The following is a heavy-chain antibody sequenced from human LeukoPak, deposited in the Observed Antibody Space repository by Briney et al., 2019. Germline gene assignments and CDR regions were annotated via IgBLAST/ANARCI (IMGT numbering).Heavy chain of an antibody. CDR1: GFTFSSYS. J-gene: IGHJ4*02. CDR3: ARELSSLLSRRYYFDY. CDR2: ISSSSSYI. D-gene: IGHD6-6*01. Sequence: GGSLRLSCAASGFTFSSYSMNWVRQAPGKGLEWVSSISSSSSYIYYADSVKGRFTISRDNAKNSLYLQMNSLRAEDTAAYYCARELSSLLSRRYYFDYWGQGTLVTVSS. V-gene: IGHV3-21*01.